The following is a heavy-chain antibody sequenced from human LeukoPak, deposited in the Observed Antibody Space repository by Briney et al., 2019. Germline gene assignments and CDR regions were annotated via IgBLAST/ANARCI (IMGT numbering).Heavy chain of an antibody. V-gene: IGHV3-33*01. CDR1: GFTFRSYG. Sequence: PGGSLRLSCAASGFTFRSYGMHWVRQAPGKGLQWVAVIWYDGSNKYYADSVEGRFTISRDNSKNTLSLQMNSLRAEDTAVYYCARVHSSSWAYFDNWGQGTLVTVSS. D-gene: IGHD6-13*01. CDR2: IWYDGSNK. J-gene: IGHJ4*02. CDR3: ARVHSSSWAYFDN.